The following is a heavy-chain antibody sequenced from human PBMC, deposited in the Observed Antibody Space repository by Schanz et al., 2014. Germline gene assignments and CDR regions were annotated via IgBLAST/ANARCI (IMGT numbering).Heavy chain of an antibody. J-gene: IGHJ3*01. D-gene: IGHD5-12*01. CDR1: GFTVNTHY. Sequence: VHLVESGGGVVQPGGSLRLSCAVSGFTVNTHYMSWVRQAPGKGLEWISSMYINSGSTQYADSVKGRFIISRDSSKNTLFLQMNSLRAEDTAVYFCARDGGRDGYNLAFDVWGQGTLVTVSS. V-gene: IGHV3-53*01. CDR2: MYINSGST. CDR3: ARDGGRDGYNLAFDV.